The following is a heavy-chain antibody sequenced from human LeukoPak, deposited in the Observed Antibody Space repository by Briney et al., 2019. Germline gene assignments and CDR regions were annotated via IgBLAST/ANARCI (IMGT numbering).Heavy chain of an antibody. CDR2: IKSKSGGGTT. D-gene: IGHD2-2*01. CDR1: GFTFSNAC. J-gene: IGHJ4*02. CDR3: TTVFVVVPAAALDY. Sequence: WGSLRLSCAASGFTFSNACMSWVRKAPGKGLERVGSIKSKSGGGTTDCAAPEKGGFIFLRAASKNTSHRQMNILTTENTAFYYCTTVFVVVPAAALDYWGQGPLVTVSS. V-gene: IGHV3-15*01.